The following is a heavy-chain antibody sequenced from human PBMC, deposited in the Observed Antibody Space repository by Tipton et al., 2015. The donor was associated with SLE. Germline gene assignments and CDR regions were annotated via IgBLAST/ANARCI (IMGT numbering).Heavy chain of an antibody. V-gene: IGHV1-3*01. CDR1: GYTFTSYA. CDR3: ARDSAVAARGFYYYGMDV. J-gene: IGHJ6*02. D-gene: IGHD6-19*01. CDR2: INAGNGNT. Sequence: QLVQSGAEVKKPGASVKVSCKASGYTFTSYAMHWVRQAPGQRLEWMGWINAGNGNTKYSQKFQGRVTITRDTSASTAYMELSSLRSEDTAVYYCARDSAVAARGFYYYGMDVWGQGTTVTVSS.